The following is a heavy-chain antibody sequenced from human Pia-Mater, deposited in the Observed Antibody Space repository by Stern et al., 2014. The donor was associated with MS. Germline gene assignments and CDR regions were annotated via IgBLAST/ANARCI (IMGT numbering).Heavy chain of an antibody. CDR1: GGTFSNDA. CDR3: ARSRMIVERTLDY. CDR2: ITPVFKRT. Sequence: QVQLVQSGAEVKRPGSSVKVSCKASGGTFSNDAFSWVRQAPGQGLEWMGLITPVFKRTQYAQKLQGRVTITADESTTTVYMELSGLRSEDTAVYYCARSRMIVERTLDYWGQGTLVTVSS. J-gene: IGHJ4*02. V-gene: IGHV1-69*12. D-gene: IGHD3-22*01.